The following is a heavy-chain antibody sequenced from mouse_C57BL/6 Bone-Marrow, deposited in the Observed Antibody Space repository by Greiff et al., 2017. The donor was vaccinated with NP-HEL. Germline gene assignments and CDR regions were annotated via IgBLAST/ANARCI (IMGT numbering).Heavy chain of an antibody. Sequence: EVHLVESGGGLVKPGGSLKLSRAASGFTFSSYAMSWVRQTPEKRLEWVATISDGGSYTYYPDNVKGRFTISRDNAKNNLYLQMSHLKSEDTAMYYCATICYGNFWYFDVWGTGTTVTVSS. CDR3: ATICYGNFWYFDV. CDR1: GFTFSSYA. D-gene: IGHD2-1*01. V-gene: IGHV5-4*01. J-gene: IGHJ1*03. CDR2: ISDGGSYT.